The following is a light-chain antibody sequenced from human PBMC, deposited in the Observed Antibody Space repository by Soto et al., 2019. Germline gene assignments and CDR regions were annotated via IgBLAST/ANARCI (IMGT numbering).Light chain of an antibody. CDR3: QQRSNWPT. V-gene: IGKV3-11*01. CDR2: DAS. CDR1: QSLSSY. Sequence: EIVLTQSPATLSLSPGERATLSCRASQSLSSYLAWYQQKPGQAPRLLIYDASNRATGIPARFSGSGSGTVFTITISSLEPEDCAVYYCQQRSNWPTFGPGTKVDIK. J-gene: IGKJ3*01.